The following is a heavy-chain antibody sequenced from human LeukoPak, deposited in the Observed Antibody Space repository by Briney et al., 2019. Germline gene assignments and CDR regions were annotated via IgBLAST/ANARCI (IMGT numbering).Heavy chain of an antibody. Sequence: SETLSLTCTVSGGSISSSSAYWGWIRQPPGKGLEWIGIIYYGKNTYYNPSLKSRVTISADTSKNQFSLTLGSVSATDTAVYYCVSPRGFSYGYFDYWGQGTLVTVSS. CDR1: GGSISSSSAY. V-gene: IGHV4-39*01. J-gene: IGHJ4*02. CDR2: IYYGKNT. CDR3: VSPRGFSYGYFDY. D-gene: IGHD5-18*01.